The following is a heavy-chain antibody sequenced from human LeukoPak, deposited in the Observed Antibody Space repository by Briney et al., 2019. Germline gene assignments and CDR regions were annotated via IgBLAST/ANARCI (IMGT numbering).Heavy chain of an antibody. D-gene: IGHD3-3*01. Sequence: QPGGSPRLSCVASGFTIGSYEMNWVRQAPGKGPEWLSYLSASGNTIIYADSVEGRFTISRDTAKNSLYLQMNSLRAEDTAVYYCARDPGNIYDFWRRYYTGYFDLWGQGTLVTVSS. J-gene: IGHJ4*02. CDR1: GFTIGSYE. CDR2: LSASGNTI. CDR3: ARDPGNIYDFWRRYYTGYFDL. V-gene: IGHV3-48*03.